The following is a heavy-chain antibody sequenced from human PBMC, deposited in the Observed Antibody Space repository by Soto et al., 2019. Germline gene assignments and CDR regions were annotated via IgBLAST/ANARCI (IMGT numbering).Heavy chain of an antibody. CDR2: INPSGGST. J-gene: IGHJ4*02. CDR3: ARVYCRGGGCYSIDY. CDR1: GYTFTSYY. D-gene: IGHD2-15*01. Sequence: QVQLVQSGAEVKKPGASVKVSCKASGYTFTSYYMHWVRQAPGQGLEWMGIINPSGGSTSYAQKSQGSVTRPSDTSTSTVDLELSSLSSEDTAVYYCARVYCRGGGCYSIDYWGQGTLVTVSS. V-gene: IGHV1-46*03.